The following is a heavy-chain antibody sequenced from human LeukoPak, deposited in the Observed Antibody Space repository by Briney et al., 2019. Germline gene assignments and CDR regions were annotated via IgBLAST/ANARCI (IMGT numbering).Heavy chain of an antibody. D-gene: IGHD3-22*01. CDR3: ARDHYDSSGYYHASKNYYYYGMDV. CDR1: GFTFSSYA. CDR2: ISGSGGST. V-gene: IGHV3-23*01. Sequence: SCKASGFTFSSYAMSWVRQAPGKGLEWVSAISGSGGSTYYADSVKGRFTISRDNSKNTLYLQMNSLRAEDTAVYYCARDHYDSSGYYHASKNYYYYGMDVWGQGTTVTVSS. J-gene: IGHJ6*02.